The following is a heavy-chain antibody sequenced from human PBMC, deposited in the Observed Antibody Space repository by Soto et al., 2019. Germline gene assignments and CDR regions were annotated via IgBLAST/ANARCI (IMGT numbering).Heavy chain of an antibody. CDR3: ARISIVVVPAAIPAPYGMDV. D-gene: IGHD2-2*02. V-gene: IGHV1-69*13. J-gene: IGHJ6*02. CDR2: IIPIFGTA. Sequence: ASVKVSCKASGGTFSSYAISWVRQAPGQGLEWMGGIIPIFGTANYAQKFQGRVTITADESTSTAYMELSSLRSEDTAVYYCARISIVVVPAAIPAPYGMDVWGQGTTVTVSS. CDR1: GGTFSSYA.